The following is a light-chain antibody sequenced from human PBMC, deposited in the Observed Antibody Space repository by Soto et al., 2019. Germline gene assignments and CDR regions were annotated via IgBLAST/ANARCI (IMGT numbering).Light chain of an antibody. J-gene: IGLJ2*01. CDR2: EGT. V-gene: IGLV2-23*01. Sequence: QSALTQPASVSGSPGQSITISCTGTSSDVGSYNLVSWYQQHPGKAPKLIIYEGTKRPSGVSNRFSGSKSGNTASLTISGLQAEDEADYHCCSYAGAASSVFGGGTKLTVL. CDR3: CSYAGAASSV. CDR1: SSDVGSYNL.